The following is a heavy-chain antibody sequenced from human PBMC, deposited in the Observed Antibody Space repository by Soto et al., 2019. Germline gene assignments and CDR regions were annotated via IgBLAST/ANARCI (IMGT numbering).Heavy chain of an antibody. CDR2: IYFSGGT. CDR3: ARDPWRTPPEAAFNV. Sequence: QVQLQESGPGLVEPSQTLSLTCTVSGGSISSAGYYWSWIRQRPGKGLEWIGYIYFSGGTYYNPSLESRVTISVDTSKNQFSLRLSSVTAADTAVYYCARDPWRTPPEAAFNVWGQGTKVTVSS. J-gene: IGHJ3*01. D-gene: IGHD1-1*01. CDR1: GGSISSAGYY. V-gene: IGHV4-31*03.